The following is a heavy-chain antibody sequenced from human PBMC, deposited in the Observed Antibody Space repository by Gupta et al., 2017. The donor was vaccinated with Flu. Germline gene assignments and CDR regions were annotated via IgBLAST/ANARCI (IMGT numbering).Heavy chain of an antibody. Sequence: MDWVRQAPGKGLEWVGRTRHKASDYTTEYAASGKGRFTISRDDSKNTLYLQMNRLKTEDTAVYYCARGEDSVSASVRYDYWGQGALVTVTS. CDR3: ARGEDSVSASVRYDY. CDR2: TRHKASDYTT. V-gene: IGHV3-72*01. J-gene: IGHJ4*02. D-gene: IGHD1-26*01.